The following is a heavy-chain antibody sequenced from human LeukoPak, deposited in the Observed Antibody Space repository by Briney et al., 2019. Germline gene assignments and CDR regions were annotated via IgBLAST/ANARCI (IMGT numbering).Heavy chain of an antibody. Sequence: QSGGSLRLSCAASGFTLSSSWIHWVRHAPGKGLVWVSRTNTDGTTTTYADSVKGRFIISRDNAKNTLFLQMNSLRVEDTAVYYCARDLTGLFDYWGRGTLVSVSS. V-gene: IGHV3-74*01. CDR1: GFTLSSSW. D-gene: IGHD3/OR15-3a*01. J-gene: IGHJ4*02. CDR2: TNTDGTTT. CDR3: ARDLTGLFDY.